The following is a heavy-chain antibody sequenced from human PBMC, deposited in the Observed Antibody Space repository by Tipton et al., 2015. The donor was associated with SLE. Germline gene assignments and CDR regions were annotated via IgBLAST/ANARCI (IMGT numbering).Heavy chain of an antibody. CDR2: IKDRGST. CDR1: GGSFSGYY. V-gene: IGHV4-34*01. Sequence: LSLTCAVFGGSFYGGSFSGYYWSWIRQRPGKGLEWIGEIKDRGSTYYNPSLKSRVTISVDTSKNQFSLRLSSVTAADTAVYYCAGDSRSLDYWGQGTLVTVSS. J-gene: IGHJ4*02. D-gene: IGHD3-10*01. CDR3: AGDSRSLDY.